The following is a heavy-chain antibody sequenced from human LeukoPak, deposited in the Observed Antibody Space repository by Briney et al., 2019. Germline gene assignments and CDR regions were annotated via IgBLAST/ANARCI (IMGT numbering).Heavy chain of an antibody. J-gene: IGHJ4*02. CDR3: ARGIAVADNYFDY. Sequence: GSLRLSCTASGFSFSNFWMDWVRQAPGQGLQWVANINQDGTVKYYVDSVKGRFTISRDNARNSLHLQMNSLRVEDTAVYYCARGIAVADNYFDYWGQGTLVTVSS. CDR1: GFSFSNFW. CDR2: INQDGTVK. V-gene: IGHV3-7*01. D-gene: IGHD6-19*01.